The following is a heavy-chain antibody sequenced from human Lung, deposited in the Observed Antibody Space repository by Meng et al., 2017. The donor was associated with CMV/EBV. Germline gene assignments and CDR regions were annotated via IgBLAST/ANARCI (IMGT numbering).Heavy chain of an antibody. CDR1: GFSFSTYW. CDR2: IKQDGSEI. V-gene: IGHV3-7*01. Sequence: GESLKISCAASGFSFSTYWMSWVRQAPGKGLEWVASIKQDGSEIYYVDFVKGRFTISRDNAKKSLYLQMDSLRAEDTAVYYCATYGWTPDYWGQGTLVTVSS. J-gene: IGHJ4*02. D-gene: IGHD2-8*02. CDR3: ATYGWTPDY.